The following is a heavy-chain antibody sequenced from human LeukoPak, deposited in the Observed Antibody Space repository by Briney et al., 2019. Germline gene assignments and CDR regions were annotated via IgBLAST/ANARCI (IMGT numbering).Heavy chain of an antibody. D-gene: IGHD1/OR15-1a*01. CDR3: ATRGTTATKYLEY. V-gene: IGHV3-30*03. J-gene: IGHJ4*02. CDR1: GFTFSSYG. CDR2: ISYDGSNN. Sequence: TGGSLRLSCAASGFTFSSYGMHWVRQAPGKGLEWVALISYDGSNNHYADSVKGRFTISRDDSKNTLYLQMNSLRAGDTAVYYCATRGTTATKYLEYWGQGTLVTVSS.